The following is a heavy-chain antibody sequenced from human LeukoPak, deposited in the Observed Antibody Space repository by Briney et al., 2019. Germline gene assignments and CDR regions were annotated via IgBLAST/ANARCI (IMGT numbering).Heavy chain of an antibody. Sequence: GGSLRLSCAASGFTFSSYGMHWVRQAPGKGLEWVAVISYDGSNKYYADSVKGRFTISRDNSKNTLYLQMNSLRAEDTAVYYCAKVARGGYWFDYWGQGTLVTVSS. D-gene: IGHD3-22*01. V-gene: IGHV3-30*18. CDR2: ISYDGSNK. J-gene: IGHJ4*02. CDR3: AKVARGGYWFDY. CDR1: GFTFSSYG.